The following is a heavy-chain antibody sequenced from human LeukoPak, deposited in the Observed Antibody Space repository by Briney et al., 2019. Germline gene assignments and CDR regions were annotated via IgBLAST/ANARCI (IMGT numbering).Heavy chain of an antibody. J-gene: IGHJ5*02. Sequence: GRSLRPSCAASGFTFSTYWMTWVRQAPGKGLEWVANIKQDGSEKYYVDSVRGRFTIPRDNAKNSLYLQMNSLRAEDTAVYYCARPYSSSWYGWFDPWGQGTLVTVSS. V-gene: IGHV3-7*04. CDR3: ARPYSSSWYGWFDP. CDR1: GFTFSTYW. CDR2: IKQDGSEK. D-gene: IGHD6-13*01.